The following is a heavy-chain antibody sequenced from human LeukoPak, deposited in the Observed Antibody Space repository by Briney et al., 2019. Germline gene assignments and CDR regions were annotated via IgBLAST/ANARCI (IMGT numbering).Heavy chain of an antibody. V-gene: IGHV1-69*05. Sequence: VASVKVSCKASGGTFSSYAISWVRQAPGQGLEWMGGIIPIFGTANYAQKFQGRVTITTDESTSTAYMELSSLRSEDTAVYYCARDLSGYSYGYGYWGQGTLVSVSS. CDR3: ARDLSGYSYGYGY. CDR2: IIPIFGTA. J-gene: IGHJ4*02. CDR1: GGTFSSYA. D-gene: IGHD5-18*01.